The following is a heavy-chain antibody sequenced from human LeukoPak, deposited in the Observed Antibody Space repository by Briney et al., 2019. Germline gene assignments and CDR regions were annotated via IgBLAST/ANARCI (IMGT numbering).Heavy chain of an antibody. CDR1: GFTFSSYW. J-gene: IGHJ4*02. CDR3: ARVGDGYNYAPLDY. Sequence: GGSLRLSCAASGFTFSSYWMHWVRHAPGKGLVWVSRINSDGSSTSYADSVKGRFTISRDNAKNTLYLQMNSLRAEDTAVYYCARVGDGYNYAPLDYWGQGTLVTVSS. V-gene: IGHV3-74*01. D-gene: IGHD5-24*01. CDR2: INSDGSST.